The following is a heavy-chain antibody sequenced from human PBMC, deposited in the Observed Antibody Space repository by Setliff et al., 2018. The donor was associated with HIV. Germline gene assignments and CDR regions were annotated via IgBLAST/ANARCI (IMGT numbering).Heavy chain of an antibody. Sequence: ASVKVSCKASGSTFTNYAIHWVRQAPGQRLEWMGWINVDSGNTKYLQDLQGRVTITKDRSASTAYMEVSNLRSEDTAVYYCARDPSPYKRYSQSTPVPSLGAGGSSPSSNYY. J-gene: IGHJ6*01. CDR3: ARDPSPYKRYSQSTPVPSLGAGGSSPSSNYY. CDR2: INVDSGNT. V-gene: IGHV1-3*03. CDR1: GSTFTNYA. D-gene: IGHD2-2*01.